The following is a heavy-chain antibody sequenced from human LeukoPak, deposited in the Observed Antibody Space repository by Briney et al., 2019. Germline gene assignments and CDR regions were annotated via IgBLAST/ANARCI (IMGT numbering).Heavy chain of an antibody. Sequence: GASVKVSCKASGYTFTSYGISWVRQAPGQGLEWMGWISAYNGNTNYAQKLQGRVTMTTDTSTSTAYMEPRSLRSDDTAVYYCARDLRYYYDSSGYYGYYYMDVWGKGTTVTISS. D-gene: IGHD3-22*01. CDR3: ARDLRYYYDSSGYYGYYYMDV. J-gene: IGHJ6*03. CDR2: ISAYNGNT. CDR1: GYTFTSYG. V-gene: IGHV1-18*01.